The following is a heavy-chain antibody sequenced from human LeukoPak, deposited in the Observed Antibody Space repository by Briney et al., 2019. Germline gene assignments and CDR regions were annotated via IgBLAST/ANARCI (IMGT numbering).Heavy chain of an antibody. CDR2: ISGSGGST. J-gene: IGHJ4*02. V-gene: IGHV3-23*01. CDR3: AKSGMITFGGVIAEFDY. D-gene: IGHD3-16*02. Sequence: GGSLRLSCAASGFTFSSYAMSWVRQAPGKGLEWVSAISGSGGSTYYADSVKGRFTISRDSPKNTLYLQMNSLRAEDTAVYYCAKSGMITFGGVIAEFDYWGQGTLVTVSS. CDR1: GFTFSSYA.